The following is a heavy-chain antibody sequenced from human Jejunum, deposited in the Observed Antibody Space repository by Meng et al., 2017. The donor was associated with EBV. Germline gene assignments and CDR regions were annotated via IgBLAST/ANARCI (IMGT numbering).Heavy chain of an antibody. D-gene: IGHD3-3*01. Sequence: VQLQESGPGLVKPSGTLSLPCAVPGDSISSSNWWSWVRQPPGKGLEWIGEIYHSGSTNYNPSLKGRVTISVDKSKNQFSLKLSSVTAADTAVYYCARYGSGYFPALWYWGQGTLVTVSS. CDR1: GDSISSSNW. J-gene: IGHJ4*02. CDR3: ARYGSGYFPALWY. V-gene: IGHV4-4*02. CDR2: IYHSGST.